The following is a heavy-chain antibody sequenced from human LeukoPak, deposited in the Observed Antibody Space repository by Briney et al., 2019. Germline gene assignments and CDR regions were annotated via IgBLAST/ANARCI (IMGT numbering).Heavy chain of an antibody. J-gene: IGHJ5*02. D-gene: IGHD2-8*01. V-gene: IGHV4-61*02. CDR3: ARALCINGICEWFDP. CDR1: GASISSGIYV. Sequence: SXTLSLXCTVSGASISSGIYVWSWIRQPAGKGLEWIGRVETSGFTNYNHSLESRITMSIDTTKNKFSLTLRDVAAADTAVYYCARALCINGICEWFDPWGQGTLVTVSS. CDR2: VETSGFT.